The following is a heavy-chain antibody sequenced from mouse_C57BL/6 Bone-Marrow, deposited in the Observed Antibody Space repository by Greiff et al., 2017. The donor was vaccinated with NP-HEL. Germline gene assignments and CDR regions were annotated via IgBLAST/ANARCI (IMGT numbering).Heavy chain of an antibody. CDR1: GFSLTSYG. CDR2: IWGVGST. V-gene: IGHV2-6*01. D-gene: IGHD1-1*01. Sequence: VKLMESGPGLVAPSQSLSITCTVSGFSLTSYGVDWVRQSPGKGLEWLGVIWGVGSTNYNSALKSRLSISKDNSKSQVFLKMNSLQTDDTAMYYCARGSSLYYYAMDYWGQGTSVTVSS. CDR3: ARGSSLYYYAMDY. J-gene: IGHJ4*01.